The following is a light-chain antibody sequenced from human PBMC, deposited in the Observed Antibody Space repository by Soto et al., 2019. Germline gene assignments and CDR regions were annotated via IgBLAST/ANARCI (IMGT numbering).Light chain of an antibody. CDR2: DVS. CDR3: DTYALIPYV. V-gene: IGLV2-11*01. J-gene: IGLJ1*01. Sequence: QSVLTQPRSVSGSPGQSVTISCTGTSSDVGGYNYVSWYQQHPGKAPKLMIYDVSKRPSGVPDRFSGSKSGNTASLTISGLHFVDKADENTDTYALIPYVSGTG. CDR1: SSDVGGYNY.